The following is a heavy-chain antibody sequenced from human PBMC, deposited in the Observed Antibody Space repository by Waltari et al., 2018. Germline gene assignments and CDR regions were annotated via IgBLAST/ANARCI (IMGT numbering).Heavy chain of an antibody. D-gene: IGHD3-3*01. CDR2: IYTSGST. Sequence: QVQLQESGPGLVKPSETLSLTCTVSGGSISSYYWSWIRQPAGKGLEWIGRIYTSGSTNYNPSLKSRVTMSVDTSKNQFSRKLSSVTAADTAVYYCAREGVEWLLPSDAFDIWGQGTMVTVSS. CDR3: AREGVEWLLPSDAFDI. J-gene: IGHJ3*02. CDR1: GGSISSYY. V-gene: IGHV4-4*07.